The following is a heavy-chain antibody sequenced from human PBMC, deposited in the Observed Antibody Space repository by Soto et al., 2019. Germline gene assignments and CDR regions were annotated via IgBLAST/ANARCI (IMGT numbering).Heavy chain of an antibody. V-gene: IGHV3-30-3*01. CDR1: GFTFSSYA. J-gene: IGHJ6*02. CDR3: ARAGCDGGSCYTLVGLRYGMDV. CDR2: ISYDGNNK. Sequence: QVQLVESGGGVVQPGRSLRLSCAASGFTFSSYAMHWVRQAPGKGLEWVAVISYDGNNKYYADSVKGRFTISRDNSTNTLYLKMNSVRAEDTAVYSCARAGCDGGSCYTLVGLRYGMDVWGQGTTVTVSS. D-gene: IGHD2-15*01.